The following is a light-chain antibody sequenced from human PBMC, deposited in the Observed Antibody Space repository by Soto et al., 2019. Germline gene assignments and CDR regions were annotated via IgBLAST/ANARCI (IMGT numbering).Light chain of an antibody. CDR3: QQSYRIPYT. J-gene: IGKJ2*01. CDR1: QSISVN. V-gene: IGKV1-39*01. CDR2: ATS. Sequence: DIQMTQSPSSLSLSIGDRITITCRSSQSISVNLNWYQKKPGTPPKLLIYATSNLQSGVPARFIGSGSGTDFTLTISSLQPEDFASYYCQQSYRIPYTFGQGTKLDI.